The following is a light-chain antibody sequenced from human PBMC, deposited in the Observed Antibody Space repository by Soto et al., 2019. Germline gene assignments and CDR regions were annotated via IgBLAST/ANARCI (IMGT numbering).Light chain of an antibody. J-gene: IGKJ3*01. CDR1: QSVSNNY. CDR3: QQYGTSPFT. V-gene: IGKV3-20*01. CDR2: GAS. Sequence: EIVLTQSPGPLSLSPGERATLSCRASQSVSNNYLAWYQQKPGQAPRLLISGASNRATGIPDRFSGSGSGTDFPLAISRLETEDFAVYYCQQYGTSPFTFGPGTKGDLK.